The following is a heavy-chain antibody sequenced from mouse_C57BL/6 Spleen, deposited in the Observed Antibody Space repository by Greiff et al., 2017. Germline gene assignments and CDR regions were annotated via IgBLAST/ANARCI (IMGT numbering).Heavy chain of an antibody. CDR1: GYSFTGYY. CDR3: ARFWLRSMDY. V-gene: IGHV1-42*01. J-gene: IGHJ4*01. Sequence: EVQLQQSGPELVKPGASVKISCKASGYSFTGYYMNWVKQSPEKSLEWIGEINPSTGGTTYNQKFKAKATLTVDKSSSTAYMQLKSLTSEDSAVYYCARFWLRSMDYWGQGTSVTVSS. D-gene: IGHD2-2*01. CDR2: INPSTGGT.